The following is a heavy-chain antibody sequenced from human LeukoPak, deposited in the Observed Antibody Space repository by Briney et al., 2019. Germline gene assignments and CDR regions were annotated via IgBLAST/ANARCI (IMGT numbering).Heavy chain of an antibody. CDR3: AREAVVSTAMLSLDY. J-gene: IGHJ4*02. Sequence: ASVKVSCKASGGTFSSYAISWVRQAPGQGLEWMGIINPSLGSTSYAQKFQGRVIMTRDMSTNTVYMELSSLKSDDTAVYYCAREAVVSTAMLSLDYWGQGTLVTVSS. D-gene: IGHD5-18*01. CDR2: INPSLGST. CDR1: GGTFSSYA. V-gene: IGHV1-46*01.